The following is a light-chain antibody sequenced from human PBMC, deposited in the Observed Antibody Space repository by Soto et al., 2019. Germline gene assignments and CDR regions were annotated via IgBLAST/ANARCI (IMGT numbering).Light chain of an antibody. Sequence: SYELTQPPSVSVSPGQTARITCSGDALPKQYAYWYQQKPGQAPVLVIYKDSERPLGIPERFSGSSSGTTVTLTISGVQAEDEADYYCQSADSHVVFGGGTKVTVL. J-gene: IGLJ2*01. CDR2: KDS. CDR1: ALPKQY. CDR3: QSADSHVV. V-gene: IGLV3-25*02.